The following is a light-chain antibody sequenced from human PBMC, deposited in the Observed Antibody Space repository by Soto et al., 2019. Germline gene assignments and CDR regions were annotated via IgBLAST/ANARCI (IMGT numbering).Light chain of an antibody. V-gene: IGKV3-20*01. Sequence: EIVLTQSPGTLSLSPGERATLSCRASQSVTSSYLAWYQQKPGQAPGLLIYGASSRATGIPDRFNGSGSGTDFTLTIGRLEPEDFAVYYCQQYGSSPWTFGQGTKVDIK. CDR1: QSVTSSY. J-gene: IGKJ1*01. CDR3: QQYGSSPWT. CDR2: GAS.